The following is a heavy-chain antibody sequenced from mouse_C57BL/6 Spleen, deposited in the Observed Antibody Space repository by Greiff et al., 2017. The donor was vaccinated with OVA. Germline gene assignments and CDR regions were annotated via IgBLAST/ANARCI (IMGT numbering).Heavy chain of an antibody. CDR1: GYTFTDYE. J-gene: IGHJ3*01. V-gene: IGHV1-15*01. D-gene: IGHD2-4*01. CDR2: IDPETGGT. CDR3: TRNDYGWFAY. Sequence: QVQLQQSGAELVRPGASVTLSCKASGYTFTDYEMHWVKQTPVHGLEWIGAIDPETGGTAYNQKFKGKAILTADKSSSTAYMALRSLTSEDSAVYYCTRNDYGWFAYWGQGTLVTVSA.